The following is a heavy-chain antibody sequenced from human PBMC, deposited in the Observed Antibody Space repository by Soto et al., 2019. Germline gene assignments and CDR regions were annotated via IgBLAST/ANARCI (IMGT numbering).Heavy chain of an antibody. CDR2: IISSSSTI. CDR1: GFTFSSYS. Sequence: PGGSLSLSCASSGFTFSSYSMNWVRKAQGKGLEWVSYIISSSSTIYYADSVKGRFTISRDNAKNSLYLQMNSLRAEDTAVYYCARGARFLDWLLYLPHAFDIWGQGTMVTVSS. V-gene: IGHV3-48*01. J-gene: IGHJ3*02. D-gene: IGHD3-3*01. CDR3: ARGARFLDWLLYLPHAFDI.